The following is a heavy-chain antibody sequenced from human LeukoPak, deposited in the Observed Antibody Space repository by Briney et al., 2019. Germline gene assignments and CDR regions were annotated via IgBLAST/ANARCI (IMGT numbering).Heavy chain of an antibody. CDR3: AKDQGPGYGYLDY. CDR2: ISYDGSNK. CDR1: GFTFSDYY. V-gene: IGHV3-30*18. J-gene: IGHJ4*02. D-gene: IGHD5-18*01. Sequence: GGSLRLSCAASGFTFSDYYMSWIRQAPGKGLEWVAVISYDGSNKYYADSVKGRFTISRDNSKNTLYLQMNSLRAEDTAVYYCAKDQGPGYGYLDYWGQGTLVTVSS.